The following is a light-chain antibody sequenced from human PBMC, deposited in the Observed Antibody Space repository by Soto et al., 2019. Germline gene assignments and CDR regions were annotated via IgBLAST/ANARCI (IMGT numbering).Light chain of an antibody. Sequence: DLQMTQSPSSVSASVGDRVTITCRASQDISNWLAWYQQKPGKAPNLLIFAASSLRSEVPSRFSGSGSGTDFTLTISSLQPEDFATYYCQQASSFPPTFGGGTKVEIK. CDR3: QQASSFPPT. V-gene: IGKV1-12*01. CDR2: AAS. CDR1: QDISNW. J-gene: IGKJ4*01.